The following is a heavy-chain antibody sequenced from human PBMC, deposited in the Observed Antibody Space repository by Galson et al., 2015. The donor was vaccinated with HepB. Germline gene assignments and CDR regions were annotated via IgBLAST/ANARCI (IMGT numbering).Heavy chain of an antibody. D-gene: IGHD6-19*01. V-gene: IGHV4-61*01. Sequence: ETLSLTCTVSGGSVSSGSYYWSWIRQPPGKGLEWIGYIYYSGSTNYNPSLKSRVTISVDTSKNQFSLKLSSVTAADTAVYYCARMQGRYSSGWLPIHYFDYWGQGTLVTVSS. J-gene: IGHJ4*02. CDR1: GGSVSSGSYY. CDR3: ARMQGRYSSGWLPIHYFDY. CDR2: IYYSGST.